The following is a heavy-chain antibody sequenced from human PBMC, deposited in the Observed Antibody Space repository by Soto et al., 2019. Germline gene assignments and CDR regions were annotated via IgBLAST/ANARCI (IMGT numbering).Heavy chain of an antibody. CDR3: ARALSLGIAAHP. CDR2: INPNSGGT. D-gene: IGHD6-6*01. V-gene: IGHV1-2*02. Sequence: SXKVSFKASGYTXSGYYMHLVRQAPGQGLEWMGWINPNSGGTNYAQKLQGRVTMTRDTSISTAYMELSRLKSDETAVYYCARALSLGIAAHPWGQGTLVTVS. J-gene: IGHJ4*02. CDR1: GYTXSGYY.